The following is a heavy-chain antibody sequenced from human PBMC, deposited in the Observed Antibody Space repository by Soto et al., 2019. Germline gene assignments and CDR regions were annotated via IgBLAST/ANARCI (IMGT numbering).Heavy chain of an antibody. CDR3: ARVVQGIDY. CDR2: IYHSGST. J-gene: IGHJ4*02. Sequence: QVQLQESGPGLVKPSGTLSLTCAVSGGSISMNWWSWVRQPPGKGLEWIGEIYHSGSTNYNPSLKIRVTRSADKSKNHFSLKLSSVTAADTAVFYCARVVQGIDYWGQGTLVTVSS. V-gene: IGHV4-4*02. CDR1: GGSISMNW. D-gene: IGHD3-10*01.